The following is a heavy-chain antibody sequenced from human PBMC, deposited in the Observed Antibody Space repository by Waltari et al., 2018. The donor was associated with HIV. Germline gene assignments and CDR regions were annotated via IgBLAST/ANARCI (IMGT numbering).Heavy chain of an antibody. V-gene: IGHV4-61*02. CDR2: IYTSGAT. CDR3: GRGGGGNYDILTGYYFFDY. J-gene: IGHJ4*02. D-gene: IGHD3-9*01. Sequence: QVQLQESGPGLVKPSQTLSLTCTVSGGSISRGSSYWSWFRRPAGRGLEWIGRIYTSGATNNTPARKSRVTLSGDTPKNLFSLKLSSVTAADPAVYYCGRGGGGNYDILTGYYFFDYWGQGTLVTVSS. CDR1: GGSISRGSSY.